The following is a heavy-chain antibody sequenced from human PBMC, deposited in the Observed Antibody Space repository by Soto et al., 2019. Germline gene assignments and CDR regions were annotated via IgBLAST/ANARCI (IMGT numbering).Heavy chain of an antibody. CDR3: ARGPRYAYNWFDP. CDR1: GYTFTGDY. Sequence: QVQLVQSGAEVKKPGASVKVSCKASGYTFTGDYMHWVRQAPGQGLEWMGWINPIFGTANYAQKFQGRVTITADESTSTAYMELSSLRSEDTAVYYCARGPRYAYNWFDPWGQGTLVTVSS. CDR2: INPIFGTA. D-gene: IGHD3-16*01. V-gene: IGHV1-69*01. J-gene: IGHJ5*02.